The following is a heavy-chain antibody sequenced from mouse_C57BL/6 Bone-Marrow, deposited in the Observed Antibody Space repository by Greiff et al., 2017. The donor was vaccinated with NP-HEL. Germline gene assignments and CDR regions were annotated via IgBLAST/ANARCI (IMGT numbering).Heavy chain of an antibody. V-gene: IGHV1-81*01. CDR3: ARWSNWGFAY. CDR2: ISPRSGNT. D-gene: IGHD4-1*01. Sequence: VQLQQSGAELARPGASVKLSRKASGYTFTSYGISWVKQRTGQGLEWIGEISPRSGNTYYNEKFKGKATLTADKSSSTAYMELRSLTSEDSAVYFCARWSNWGFAYGGQGTLVTVSA. CDR1: GYTFTSYG. J-gene: IGHJ3*01.